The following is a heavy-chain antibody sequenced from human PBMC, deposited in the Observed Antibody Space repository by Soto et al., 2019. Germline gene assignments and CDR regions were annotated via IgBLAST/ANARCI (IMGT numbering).Heavy chain of an antibody. V-gene: IGHV3-23*01. D-gene: IGHD1-1*01. Sequence: EVQLLDSGGGLVQPGGSLRLSCEASGFTFSNYAMNWVRQAPGKGLEWVLGISGGGDNTYYADSVKGRFTISRDNSKNTVFLQMNSLRAEDMAVYYCAKEQLARGFDYWGQGTLVTVSS. J-gene: IGHJ4*02. CDR2: ISGGGDNT. CDR1: GFTFSNYA. CDR3: AKEQLARGFDY.